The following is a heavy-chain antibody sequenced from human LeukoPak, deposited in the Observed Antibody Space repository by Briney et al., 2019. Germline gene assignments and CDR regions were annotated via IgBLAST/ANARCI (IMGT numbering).Heavy chain of an antibody. J-gene: IGHJ4*02. D-gene: IGHD3-10*01. V-gene: IGHV4-31*03. Sequence: SETLSLTCTVSGGSISSGGYYWSWIRQHPGKGLEWIGYIYYSGSTYYNPSLKSRVTISVDTSKNQFSLKLSSVTAADTAVYYCAKDRSEYGSGSYYPLDYWGQGTLVTVSS. CDR3: AKDRSEYGSGSYYPLDY. CDR2: IYYSGST. CDR1: GGSISSGGYY.